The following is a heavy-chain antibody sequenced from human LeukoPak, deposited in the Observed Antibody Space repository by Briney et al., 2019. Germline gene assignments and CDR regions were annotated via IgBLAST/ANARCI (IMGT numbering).Heavy chain of an antibody. V-gene: IGHV1-2*02. D-gene: IGHD5-24*01. CDR3: ARDRRDGYLFDY. J-gene: IGHJ4*02. Sequence: ASVKVSCKASGYTFTSYDINWVRQATGQGLEWMGWINPNSGGTNYAQKFQGRVTMTRDTSISTAYMELSRLRSDDTAVYYCARDRRDGYLFDYWGQGTLVTVSS. CDR1: GYTFTSYD. CDR2: INPNSGGT.